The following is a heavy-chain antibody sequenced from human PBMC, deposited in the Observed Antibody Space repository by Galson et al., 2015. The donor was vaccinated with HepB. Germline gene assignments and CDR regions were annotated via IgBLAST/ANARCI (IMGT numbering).Heavy chain of an antibody. V-gene: IGHV3-48*02. CDR3: ARYPYSGSPPDY. CDR2: ISSSISTI. D-gene: IGHD1-26*01. CDR1: GFTFSNYA. Sequence: SLRLSCAASGFTFSNYAMNWVRQAPGKGLEWVSYISSSISTIYYADSVKSRFTISRDNAKNSLYLRMNSLRDEDTAVYYCARYPYSGSPPDYWGQGTLVTVSS. J-gene: IGHJ4*02.